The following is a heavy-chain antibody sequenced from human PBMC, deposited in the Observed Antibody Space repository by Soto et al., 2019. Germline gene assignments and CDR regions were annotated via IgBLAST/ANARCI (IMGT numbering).Heavy chain of an antibody. CDR2: ISYDGSNK. J-gene: IGHJ4*02. D-gene: IGHD2-15*01. CDR3: AGGKDQKGVDY. Sequence: GGSLRLSCAASGFTFSSYAMHWVRQAPGKGLEWVAVISYDGSNKYYADSVKGRFTISRDNSKNTLYLQMNSLRAEDTAVYYCAGGKDQKGVDYWGQGTLVTVSS. CDR1: GFTFSSYA. V-gene: IGHV3-30*04.